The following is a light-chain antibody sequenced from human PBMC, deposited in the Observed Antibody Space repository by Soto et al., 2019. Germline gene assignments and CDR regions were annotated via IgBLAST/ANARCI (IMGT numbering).Light chain of an antibody. CDR1: QSVSSN. V-gene: IGKV3-11*01. Sequence: EIELTQSPATLSLSPGERATLSCRASQSVSSNLAWYQQKPGQAPRLLIYDASNRATGIPARFSGSGSGTDFTLTISSLEPEDFAVYYCQQRSNWPGTFGPGTKVDIK. CDR3: QQRSNWPGT. J-gene: IGKJ3*01. CDR2: DAS.